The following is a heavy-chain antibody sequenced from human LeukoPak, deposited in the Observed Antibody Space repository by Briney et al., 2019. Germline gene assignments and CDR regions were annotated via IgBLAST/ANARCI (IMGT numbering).Heavy chain of an antibody. CDR1: GFTFSSYA. D-gene: IGHD3-10*01. V-gene: IGHV3-30-3*01. J-gene: IGHJ4*02. Sequence: GGSLRLSCAASGFTFSSYAMHWVRQAPGKGLEWVAVISYDGSNKYYADSVKGRFTISRDNPKNTLYLQMNSLRAEDTAVYYCANLGSGRVTDYWGQGTLVTVSS. CDR2: ISYDGSNK. CDR3: ANLGSGRVTDY.